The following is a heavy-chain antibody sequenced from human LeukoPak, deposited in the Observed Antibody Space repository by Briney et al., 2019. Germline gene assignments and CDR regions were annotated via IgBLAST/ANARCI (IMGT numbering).Heavy chain of an antibody. Sequence: KASETLSLTCTVSGGSISSYYWSWIRQPPGKGLEWIGYIYYSGSTNYNPSLKSRVTISVDTSKDQFSLKLSSVTAADTAVYYCARVGPTTAYYYYYGMDVWGQGTTVTVFS. D-gene: IGHD4-17*01. V-gene: IGHV4-59*01. CDR1: GGSISSYY. J-gene: IGHJ6*02. CDR2: IYYSGST. CDR3: ARVGPTTAYYYYYGMDV.